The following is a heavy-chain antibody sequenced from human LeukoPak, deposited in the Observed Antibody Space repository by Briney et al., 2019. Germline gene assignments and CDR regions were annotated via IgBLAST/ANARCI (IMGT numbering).Heavy chain of an antibody. V-gene: IGHV3-48*03. J-gene: IGHJ4*02. Sequence: GGSLRLSCAASGFTFSSYEMNWVRQAPGKGLEWVSYISTSGNTRYYADSVKGRFTISRDNAKNSLYLQMNSLRVEDTAVYYCARELSGTTSYYFDYWGQGTLVTVSS. CDR3: ARELSGTTSYYFDY. D-gene: IGHD1-7*01. CDR2: ISTSGNTR. CDR1: GFTFSSYE.